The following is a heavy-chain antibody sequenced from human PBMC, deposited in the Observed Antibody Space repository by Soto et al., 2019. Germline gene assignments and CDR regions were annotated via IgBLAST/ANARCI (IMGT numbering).Heavy chain of an antibody. J-gene: IGHJ4*02. CDR1: GFSFSSYA. CDR2: ISARGGSS. CDR3: AKGSIEYSASVDN. D-gene: IGHD5-12*01. V-gene: IGHV3-23*01. Sequence: DVHLLESGGGLVQPGGSLRLSCAASGFSFSSYAMVWVRQAPGKGLEWVAVISARGGSSYFADSVKGRLTLSRDNSKNVLSLEMNSLRAEDTAIYFCAKGSIEYSASVDNWGQGTLDVVSS.